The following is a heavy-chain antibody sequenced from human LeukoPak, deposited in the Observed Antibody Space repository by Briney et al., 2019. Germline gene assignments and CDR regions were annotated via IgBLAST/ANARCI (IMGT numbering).Heavy chain of an antibody. Sequence: QAGGSLRLSCAVSGFTFNSYATSWVRQAPGKGLEWVSGISGSGGNTYYADSVKGRFTISRDNSKNTLYLQMNSLRAEDTDVYYCAKNRGYYGSGSYYFDYWGQGTLVTVSS. CDR2: ISGSGGNT. V-gene: IGHV3-23*01. J-gene: IGHJ4*02. D-gene: IGHD3-10*01. CDR1: GFTFNSYA. CDR3: AKNRGYYGSGSYYFDY.